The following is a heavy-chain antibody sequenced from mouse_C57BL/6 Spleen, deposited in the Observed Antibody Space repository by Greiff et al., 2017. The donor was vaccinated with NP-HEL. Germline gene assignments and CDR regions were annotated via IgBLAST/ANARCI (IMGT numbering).Heavy chain of an antibody. Sequence: VQLKQSGAELVRPGASVKLSCTASGFNIKDDYMHWVKQRPEQGLEWIGWIDPENGDTEYASKFQGKATITADTSSNTAYLQLSSLTSEDTAVYYCTTFTTVGYWGQGTTLTVSS. D-gene: IGHD1-1*01. CDR3: TTFTTVGY. J-gene: IGHJ2*01. CDR2: IDPENGDT. CDR1: GFNIKDDY. V-gene: IGHV14-4*01.